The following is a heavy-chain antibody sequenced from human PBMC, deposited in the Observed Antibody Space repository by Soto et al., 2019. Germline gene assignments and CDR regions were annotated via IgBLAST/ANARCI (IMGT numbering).Heavy chain of an antibody. Sequence: QVQLQESGPGLVKPSQTLSLTCTVSGGSISSGGYYWSWIRQHPGKGLEWIGYIYYSGSTYYNPSPKSRVIISVDTSKNQFSLKLSSVTAADTAVYYCARARSLSVDTTMVYGYWGQGTLVTVAS. D-gene: IGHD5-18*01. V-gene: IGHV4-31*03. CDR1: GGSISSGGYY. CDR3: ARARSLSVDTTMVYGY. CDR2: IYYSGST. J-gene: IGHJ4*02.